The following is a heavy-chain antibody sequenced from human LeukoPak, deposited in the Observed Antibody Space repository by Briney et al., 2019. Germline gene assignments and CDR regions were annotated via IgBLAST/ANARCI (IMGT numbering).Heavy chain of an antibody. CDR2: ITSTGEST. D-gene: IGHD3-9*01. J-gene: IGHJ4*02. V-gene: IGHV3-23*01. CDR1: GFAFNDFA. CDR3: AKRLSRGYFGKLIFDF. Sequence: GGFLRLSCAAAGFAFNDFAMSWVRQTPGKGLEWVSSITSTGESTYYADSLRGRFTISRDNSGGTLYLQMNSLRTEDSAVYYCAKRLSRGYFGKLIFDFWGQGALVTVSS.